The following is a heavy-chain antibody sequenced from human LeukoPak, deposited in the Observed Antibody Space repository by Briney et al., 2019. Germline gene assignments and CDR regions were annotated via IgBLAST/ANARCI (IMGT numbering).Heavy chain of an antibody. CDR3: ASTGGSSWPFDY. J-gene: IGHJ4*02. CDR1: GFTFSSYS. D-gene: IGHD6-13*01. V-gene: IGHV3-21*01. CDR2: ISSSSSYI. Sequence: GGSLRLSCAASGFTFSSYSMNWVRQAPGKGLEWVSSISSSSSYIYYADSVKGRFTVSRDNAKNSLYLQMNSLRAEDTAVYYCASTGGSSWPFDYWGQGTLVTVSS.